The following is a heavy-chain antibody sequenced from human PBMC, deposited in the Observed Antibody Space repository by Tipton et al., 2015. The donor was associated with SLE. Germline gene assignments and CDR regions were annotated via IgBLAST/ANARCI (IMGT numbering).Heavy chain of an antibody. CDR1: GGSTSSSSYY. CDR2: IYYSGST. V-gene: IGHV4-61*01. Sequence: TLSLTCTVSGGSTSSSSYYWSWIRQPPGKGLEWIGYIYYSGSTNYNPSLKSRVTISVDTSKNQFSLKLSSVTAADTAVYYCASELDSSGLYYFDYWGQGTLVTVSS. J-gene: IGHJ4*02. D-gene: IGHD3-22*01. CDR3: ASELDSSGLYYFDY.